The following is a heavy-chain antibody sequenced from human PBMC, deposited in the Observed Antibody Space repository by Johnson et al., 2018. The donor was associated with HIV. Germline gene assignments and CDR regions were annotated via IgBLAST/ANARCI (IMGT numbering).Heavy chain of an antibody. V-gene: IGHV3-NL1*01. CDR3: ATFGYTSGWIVTDDAFDV. Sequence: QVQLVESGGGLVKPGGSLRLSCAASGFSFSSYGMHWVRQAPGKGLEWVSGINWNGGSTGYADSVKGRFTISRDNSLNTLYLQMNSLRAEDTAVYYCATFGYTSGWIVTDDAFDVWGHGTLVTVSS. D-gene: IGHD6-19*01. CDR2: INWNGGST. CDR1: GFSFSSYG. J-gene: IGHJ3*01.